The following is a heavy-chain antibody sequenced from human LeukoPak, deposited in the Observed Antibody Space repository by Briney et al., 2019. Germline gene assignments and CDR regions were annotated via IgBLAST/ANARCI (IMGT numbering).Heavy chain of an antibody. CDR2: IYYSGST. CDR1: IGSISRGVYY. V-gene: IGHV4-31*03. Sequence: SQTLSLTYPVSIGSISRGVYYSGWIRQQPGKGLEWIGYIYYSGSTYYNPSLKSRVTISVDTSKNQFSLKLSSVTAADTAVYYCARGVRWLQLSYFDYWGQGTLVTVSS. D-gene: IGHD5-24*01. CDR3: ARGVRWLQLSYFDY. J-gene: IGHJ4*02.